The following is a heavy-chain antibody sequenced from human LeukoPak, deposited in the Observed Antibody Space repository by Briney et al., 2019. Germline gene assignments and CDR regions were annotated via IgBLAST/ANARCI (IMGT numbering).Heavy chain of an antibody. CDR3: ARVVYDYVSS. CDR1: GFTFSSYS. J-gene: IGHJ4*02. V-gene: IGHV3-21*04. Sequence: PGGSLRLSCAASGFTFSSYSMNWVRQAPGKGLEWVSSISSSSSYIYYADSVKGRFTISRDNSKNTLYLQMNSLRAEDTAVYYCARVVYDYVSSWGQGTLVTVSS. D-gene: IGHD3-16*01. CDR2: ISSSSSYI.